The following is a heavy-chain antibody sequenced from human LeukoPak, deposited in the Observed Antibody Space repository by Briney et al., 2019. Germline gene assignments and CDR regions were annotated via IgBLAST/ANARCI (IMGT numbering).Heavy chain of an antibody. J-gene: IGHJ6*02. V-gene: IGHV1-18*01. CDR1: GYTFISYG. D-gene: IGHD2-21*01. Sequence: ASVKVSCKASGYTFISYGLNWVRQAPGQGLEWMGWISGYTSDTNYAQKLQGRVTMTTDSSTSTAYMELRSLRSDDTAVYYCARDVEIVSYYGMDVWGQGTTVTVSS. CDR3: ARDVEIVSYYGMDV. CDR2: ISGYTSDT.